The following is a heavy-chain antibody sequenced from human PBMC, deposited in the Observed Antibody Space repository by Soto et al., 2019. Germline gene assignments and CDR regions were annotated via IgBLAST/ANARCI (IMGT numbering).Heavy chain of an antibody. CDR2: IYYSGST. CDR1: GGSITSGDYY. V-gene: IGHV4-30-4*01. J-gene: IGHJ4*02. CDR3: ADGPPWEQHFAY. Sequence: SETLSLTCTVSGGSITSGDYYWSWIRQPPGKGLDWIGYIYYSGSTYYNPSLKSRITMSAETPKNQLSLNLSSLTAADTAMYYCADGPPWEQHFAYWGQGPLVPVSS. D-gene: IGHD1-26*01.